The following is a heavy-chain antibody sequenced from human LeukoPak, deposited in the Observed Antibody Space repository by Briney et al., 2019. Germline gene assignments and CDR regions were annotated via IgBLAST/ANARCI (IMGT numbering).Heavy chain of an antibody. D-gene: IGHD6-13*01. V-gene: IGHV3-23*01. CDR3: AKGRIAAARTSDY. J-gene: IGHJ4*02. CDR1: GFHLSNYA. CDR2: ISGSGGST. Sequence: GALQPSFAAPGFHLSNYAMRWGRPAPGEGAGGGSAISGSGGSTYYADSVKGRFTISRDNSKNTLYLQMNSLRAEGTAVYYCAKGRIAAARTSDYWDQGTLVTVSS.